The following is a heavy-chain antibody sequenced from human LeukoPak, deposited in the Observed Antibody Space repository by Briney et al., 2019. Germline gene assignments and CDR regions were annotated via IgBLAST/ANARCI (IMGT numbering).Heavy chain of an antibody. D-gene: IGHD3-16*01. J-gene: IGHJ5*02. CDR3: ARVIRGIWFDP. CDR2: IYHSGST. CDR1: GGSISSGGYS. V-gene: IGHV4-30-2*01. Sequence: SQALSLTCAVSGGSISSGGYSWSWIRQPPGKGLEWIGYIYHSGSTYYNPSLKSRVTISVDRSKNQFSLKLSSVTAADTAVYYCARVIRGIWFDPWGQGTLVTVSS.